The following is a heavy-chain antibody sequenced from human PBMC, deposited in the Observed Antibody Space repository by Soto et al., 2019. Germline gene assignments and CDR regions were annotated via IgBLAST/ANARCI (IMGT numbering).Heavy chain of an antibody. V-gene: IGHV3-30*18. J-gene: IGHJ5*02. D-gene: IGHD6-19*01. CDR2: ISYDGSNK. Sequence: QVQLVESGGGVVQPGRSLRLSCAASGFTFSNYGMHWVRQAPGKGLEWVAVISYDGSNKYNADSVKGRFTISRDNSKNPLYLQMNSLRAEDTAVYYCAKDLEQWRSYSWFDPWGQGTLVTVSS. CDR1: GFTFSNYG. CDR3: AKDLEQWRSYSWFDP.